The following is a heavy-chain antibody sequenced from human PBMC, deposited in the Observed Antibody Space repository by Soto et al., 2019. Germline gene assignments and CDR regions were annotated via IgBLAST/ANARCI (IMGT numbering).Heavy chain of an antibody. V-gene: IGHV3-33*01. Sequence: QVQLVESGGGVVQPGRSLRLSCAASGFTFSSYGMHWVRQAPGKGLEWVAVIWYDGSKKYYADSVKGRFTISRDNSKNTLYLQMNSLSAEDTAVYYCARGSAVSDAFDIWGQGTMVTVSS. J-gene: IGHJ3*02. CDR2: IWYDGSKK. D-gene: IGHD4-17*01. CDR3: ARGSAVSDAFDI. CDR1: GFTFSSYG.